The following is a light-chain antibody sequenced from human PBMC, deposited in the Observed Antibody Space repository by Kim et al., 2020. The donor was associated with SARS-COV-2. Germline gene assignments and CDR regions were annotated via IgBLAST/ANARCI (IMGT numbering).Light chain of an antibody. Sequence: PWESATLSCRASQSISNHFIWYQQTPGQAPRPLIYDASKRATGIPASFSGSGSGTDFTLTISSLGPEDFAVYYCQQRSTWPQTFGQGTKLEI. J-gene: IGKJ2*01. CDR3: QQRSTWPQT. V-gene: IGKV3-11*01. CDR2: DAS. CDR1: QSISNH.